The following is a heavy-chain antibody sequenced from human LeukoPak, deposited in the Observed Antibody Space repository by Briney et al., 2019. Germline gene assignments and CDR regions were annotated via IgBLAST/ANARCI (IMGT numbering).Heavy chain of an antibody. J-gene: IGHJ4*02. V-gene: IGHV3-7*02. D-gene: IGHD2-2*01. CDR2: IKQDGREK. CDR3: VRPSHGVVPLFDY. Sequence: GGSLRLSCAASGFTLCRYWMRWARQAPGKGLEWVANIKQDGREKYYVDSGKGRFTISRDNAKNSLYLQMNSLRAEDTAVYYCVRPSHGVVPLFDYWGQGTLVTVSS. CDR1: GFTLCRYW.